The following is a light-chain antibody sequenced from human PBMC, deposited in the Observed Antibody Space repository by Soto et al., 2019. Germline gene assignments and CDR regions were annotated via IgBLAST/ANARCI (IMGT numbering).Light chain of an antibody. J-gene: IGKJ1*01. CDR2: KVS. V-gene: IGKV1-5*03. Sequence: DIQMTQSPSSLSASIGDRVTITCRASQSISSWLAWYQQKPGKAPKLLIYKVSNLESGVPSRFSGSGSGTEFPLTISSLQPDDFATYYCQQYNSYPWTFGQGTKVEIK. CDR3: QQYNSYPWT. CDR1: QSISSW.